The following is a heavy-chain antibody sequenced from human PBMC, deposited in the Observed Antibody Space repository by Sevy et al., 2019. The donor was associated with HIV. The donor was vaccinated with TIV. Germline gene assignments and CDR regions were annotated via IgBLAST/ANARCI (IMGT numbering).Heavy chain of an antibody. CDR2: ISSSGSTI. CDR1: GFTFSSYE. CDR3: YLPAAPAWPLGY. V-gene: IGHV3-48*03. Sequence: GGCLRLSCAASGFTFSSYEMNWVRQAPGKGLEWVSYISSSGSTIYYADSVKGRFTISRDNAKNSLYLQMNSLRAEDTAVYYCYLPAAPAWPLGYWGQGTLVTVSS. D-gene: IGHD2-2*01. J-gene: IGHJ4*02.